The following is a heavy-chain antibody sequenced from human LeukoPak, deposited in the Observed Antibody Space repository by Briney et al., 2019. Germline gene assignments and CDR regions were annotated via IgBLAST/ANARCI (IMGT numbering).Heavy chain of an antibody. Sequence: SETLSLTCAVYGGSFSSYYWGWIRQPPGKGLEWIGSIYYSGSTYYNPSLKSRVTISVDTSKNQFSLKLSSVTAADTAVYYCARVRSGYYDSSGYSAFDYWGQGTLVTVSS. J-gene: IGHJ4*02. CDR3: ARVRSGYYDSSGYSAFDY. D-gene: IGHD3-22*01. V-gene: IGHV4-39*07. CDR1: GGSFSSYY. CDR2: IYYSGST.